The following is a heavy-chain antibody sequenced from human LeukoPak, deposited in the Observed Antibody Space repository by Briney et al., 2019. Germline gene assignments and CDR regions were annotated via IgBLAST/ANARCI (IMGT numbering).Heavy chain of an antibody. CDR2: MNPNSGNT. CDR1: GYSFTSYD. D-gene: IGHD3-10*01. V-gene: IGHV1-8*01. Sequence: GASVKVSCKASGYSFTSYDINWVRQASGQGLEWMGWMNPNSGNTGFAQKFQGRVTMTRNTSISTAYMELSSLTSEDTAMYYCARDPLRGGAGGYLLDYWGQGTLVTVSS. CDR3: ARDPLRGGAGGYLLDY. J-gene: IGHJ4*02.